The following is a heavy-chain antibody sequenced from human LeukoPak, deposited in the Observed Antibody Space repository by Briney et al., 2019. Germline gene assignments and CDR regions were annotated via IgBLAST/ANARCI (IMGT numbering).Heavy chain of an antibody. V-gene: IGHV4-4*09. CDR1: GGSISSYY. D-gene: IGHD1-1*01. CDR3: ARSTTTGWFDP. J-gene: IGHJ5*02. Sequence: SETLSLTCTVSGGSISSYYWSWIRQPPGKGLEWIGYIYTSGSTNYNPPLKSRVTISVDTSKNQFSLKLSSVTAADTAVYYCARSTTTGWFDPWGQGTLVTVSS. CDR2: IYTSGST.